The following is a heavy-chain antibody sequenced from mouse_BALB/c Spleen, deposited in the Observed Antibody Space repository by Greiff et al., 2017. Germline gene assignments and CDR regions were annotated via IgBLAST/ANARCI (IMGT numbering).Heavy chain of an antibody. V-gene: IGHV3-8*02. CDR1: GDSITSGY. CDR3: ARKGYDEAWFAY. CDR2: ISYSGST. Sequence: EVQLQQSGPSLVKPSQTLSLTCSVTGDSITSGYWNWIRKFPGNKLEYMGYISYSGSTYYNPSLKSRISITRDTSKNQYYLQLNSVTTEDTATYYCARKGYDEAWFAYWGQGTLVTVSA. J-gene: IGHJ3*01. D-gene: IGHD2-14*01.